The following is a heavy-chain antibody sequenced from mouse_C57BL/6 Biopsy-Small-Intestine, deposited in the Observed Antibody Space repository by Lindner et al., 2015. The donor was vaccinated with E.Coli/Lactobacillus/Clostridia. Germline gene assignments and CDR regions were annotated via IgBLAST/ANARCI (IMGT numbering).Heavy chain of an antibody. CDR1: GYTFTSYY. V-gene: IGHV1-53*01. Sequence: SVKVSCKASGYTFTSYYMQWVRQAPGQGLEWMGIITPTGGTTSYAQQFQGRVTMTRDTSTSTVYMELSSLRSEDTAVYYCARVVATLAGTNWFDSWGQGTLVTVSS. CDR2: ITPTGGTT. D-gene: IGHD1-1*01. J-gene: IGHJ4*01. CDR3: ARVVATLAGTNWFDS.